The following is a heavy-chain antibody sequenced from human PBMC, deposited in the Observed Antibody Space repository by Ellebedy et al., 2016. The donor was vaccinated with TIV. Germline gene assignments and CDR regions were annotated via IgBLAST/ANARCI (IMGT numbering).Heavy chain of an antibody. CDR3: AREGLYYGSGDQSDYYYYGMDV. D-gene: IGHD3-10*01. J-gene: IGHJ6*02. V-gene: IGHV1-18*01. CDR2: ISAYNGNT. CDR1: GYTFTSYG. Sequence: AASVKVSCKASGYTFTSYGISWVRQAPGQGLEWMGWISAYNGNTNYAQKLQGRVTMTTDTSTSTAYMELRSLRSDDTAVYYCAREGLYYGSGDQSDYYYYGMDVWGQGTTVTVSS.